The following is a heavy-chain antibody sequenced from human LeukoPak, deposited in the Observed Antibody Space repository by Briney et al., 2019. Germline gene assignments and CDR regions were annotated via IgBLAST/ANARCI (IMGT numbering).Heavy chain of an antibody. CDR1: GFTFSSYG. CDR2: ISYGGSNK. D-gene: IGHD6-13*01. Sequence: GGSLRLSCAASGFTFSSYGMHWVRQAPGKGLEWVAVISYGGSNKYYADSVKGRFTISRDNSKNTLYLQMNSLRAEDTAVYYCARASIAAAGFDYWGQGTLVTVSS. J-gene: IGHJ4*02. CDR3: ARASIAAAGFDY. V-gene: IGHV3-30*03.